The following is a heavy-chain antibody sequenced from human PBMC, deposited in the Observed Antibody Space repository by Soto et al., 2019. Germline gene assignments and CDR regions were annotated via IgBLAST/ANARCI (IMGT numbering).Heavy chain of an antibody. CDR1: GFTPTTPP. V-gene: IGHV3-23*01. Sequence: EVQLLESGGGLVLPGGSLRLSCAGSGFTPTTPPLSWVRQPPGKGLEWVTTISGTASCTYYVDSVKGRFFISRDNSKNTVSLRMNNRTLEHTAVYYCTTTFRYFDNWGQGTRVTVSS. CDR2: ISGTASCT. CDR3: TTTFRYFDN. D-gene: IGHD3-9*01. J-gene: IGHJ4*02.